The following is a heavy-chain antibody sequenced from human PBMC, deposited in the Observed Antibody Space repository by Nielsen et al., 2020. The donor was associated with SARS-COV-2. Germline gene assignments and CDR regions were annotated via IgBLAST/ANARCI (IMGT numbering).Heavy chain of an antibody. CDR3: ARDAAYSRFDY. D-gene: IGHD4-11*01. Sequence: GESLKISCAASGFNFRSYAMLWVRQAPGKGLEWVALISYDGSNKYYADSVKGRFTISRDNSKNTLYLQMNSLRAEDTAVYYCARDAAYSRFDYWGQGTLVTVSS. V-gene: IGHV3-30*04. CDR2: ISYDGSNK. J-gene: IGHJ4*02. CDR1: GFNFRSYA.